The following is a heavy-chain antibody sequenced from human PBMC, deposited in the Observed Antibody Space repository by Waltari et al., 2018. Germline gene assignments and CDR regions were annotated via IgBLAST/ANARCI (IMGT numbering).Heavy chain of an antibody. CDR1: GSTFTAYY. Sequence: QVQLVQSGAEVKKPGASVRVSCTPSGSTFTAYYRQWVRQAPGQGPEWLGWINPKSGATTYVRKFTGRVVMTRDTSISTAYMEMSDLRSDDTALYYCVRATSGYYYEGPWGQGTQVTVSS. CDR3: VRATSGYYYEGP. D-gene: IGHD3-22*01. V-gene: IGHV1-2*07. CDR2: INPKSGAT. J-gene: IGHJ5*02.